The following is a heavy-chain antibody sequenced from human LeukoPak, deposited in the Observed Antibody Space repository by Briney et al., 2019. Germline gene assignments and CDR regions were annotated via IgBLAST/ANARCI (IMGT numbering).Heavy chain of an antibody. CDR1: GFTFSDYW. Sequence: GGSLRLSCAASGFTFSDYWMHWVRQAPGKGLEWVARIYSDVRRIRYADSVKGRFTISRDNAKNTLYLQMNALRVEDTAVYYCVRDRSSVLSDVIPFEFWGQGSLVTVSS. CDR3: VRDRSSVLSDVIPFEF. CDR2: IYSDVRRI. J-gene: IGHJ4*02. D-gene: IGHD2-21*01. V-gene: IGHV3-74*01.